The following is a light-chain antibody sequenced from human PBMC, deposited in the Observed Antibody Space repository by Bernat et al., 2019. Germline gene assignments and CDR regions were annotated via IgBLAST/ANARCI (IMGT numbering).Light chain of an antibody. V-gene: IGKV2-30*01. CDR3: MRGTHWPPA. Sequence: DVVLTQSPLSLTVTLGQAASISCRSSQSLVFTDGHIHLHWFHQRPGQSPRRLVSEVSNRDSGVPDRFSGSGSGTDFTLEISRVEADDVGVYHCMRGTHWPPAFGQGTKVEI. J-gene: IGKJ1*01. CDR1: QSLVFTDGHIH. CDR2: EVS.